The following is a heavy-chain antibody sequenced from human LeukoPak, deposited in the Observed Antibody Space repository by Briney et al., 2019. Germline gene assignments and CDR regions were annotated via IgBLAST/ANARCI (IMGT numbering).Heavy chain of an antibody. CDR2: ISSSGSTI. Sequence: GGSLRLSCAASGFTFSSYEMNWVRQAPGKGLEWVSYISSSGSTIYYADSVKGRFTISRDNAKNSLYLQMNGLRAEDTAVYYCARVQRGLAARGGVDYWGQGTLVTVSS. J-gene: IGHJ4*02. CDR1: GFTFSSYE. V-gene: IGHV3-48*03. CDR3: ARVQRGLAARGGVDY. D-gene: IGHD6-6*01.